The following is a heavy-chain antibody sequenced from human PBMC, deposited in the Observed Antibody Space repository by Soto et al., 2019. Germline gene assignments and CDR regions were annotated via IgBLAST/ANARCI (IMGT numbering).Heavy chain of an antibody. D-gene: IGHD3-22*01. Sequence: GGSLRLSCAASGFTFSSYDMHWVRQATGKGLEWVSAIGTAGDTYYPGSVKGRFTISRENAKNSLYLQMNSLRAEDTAVYYCARGDFYDSSGYLFDYWGQGTLVTVSS. CDR1: GFTFSSYD. V-gene: IGHV3-13*01. J-gene: IGHJ4*02. CDR2: IGTAGDT. CDR3: ARGDFYDSSGYLFDY.